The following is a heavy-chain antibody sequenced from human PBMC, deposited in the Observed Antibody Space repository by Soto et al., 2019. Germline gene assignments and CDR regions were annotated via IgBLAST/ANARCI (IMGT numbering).Heavy chain of an antibody. V-gene: IGHV5-51*01. D-gene: IGHD2-15*01. CDR3: ARRVVVAATQSSNYYYYGMDV. Sequence: GESLKISCKGSGYSFTSYRIGWVRQMPGKGLEWMGIIYPGDSDTRYSPSFQGQVTISADKSISTAYLQWSSLKASDTAMYYCARRVVVAATQSSNYYYYGMDVWGQGTTVTVSS. CDR2: IYPGDSDT. J-gene: IGHJ6*02. CDR1: GYSFTSYR.